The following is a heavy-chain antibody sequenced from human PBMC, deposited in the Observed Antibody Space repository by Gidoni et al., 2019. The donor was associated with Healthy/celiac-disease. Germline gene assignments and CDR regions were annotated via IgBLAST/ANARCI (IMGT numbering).Heavy chain of an antibody. J-gene: IGHJ6*02. V-gene: IGHV3-21*01. CDR1: GFPFSSYS. CDR2: ISSSSSYI. CDR3: AIQGRGYCSGGSCYVRYYYYGMDV. D-gene: IGHD2-15*01. Sequence: EVQLVESGGGLVKPGGSLRLSCAASGFPFSSYSLHWVRQAPGKGLEWVSSISSSSSYIYYADSVKGRFTISRDNAKNSLYLQMNSLRAEDTAVYYCAIQGRGYCSGGSCYVRYYYYGMDVWGQGTTVTVSS.